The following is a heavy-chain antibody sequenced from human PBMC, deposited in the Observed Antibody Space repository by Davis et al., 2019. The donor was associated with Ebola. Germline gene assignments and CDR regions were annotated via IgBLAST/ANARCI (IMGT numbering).Heavy chain of an antibody. V-gene: IGHV1-69*05. CDR1: GGTFSSYA. D-gene: IGHD3-22*01. Sequence: SVKVSCKASGGTFSSYAISWVRQAPGQGLEWMGGIIPIFGTANYAQKFQGRVTMTRDTSTSTVYMELSSLRSEDTAVYYCARDHYYDSSGYYLNWFDPWGQGTLVTVSS. CDR2: IIPIFGTA. J-gene: IGHJ5*02. CDR3: ARDHYYDSSGYYLNWFDP.